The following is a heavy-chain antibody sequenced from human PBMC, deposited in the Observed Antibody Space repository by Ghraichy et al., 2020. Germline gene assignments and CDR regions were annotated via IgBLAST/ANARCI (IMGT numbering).Heavy chain of an antibody. D-gene: IGHD5-18*01. CDR2: VNHSGST. CDR1: GGSFSGTYY. V-gene: IGHV4-34*01. CDR3: TWTRGYTYDLHP. J-gene: IGHJ5*02. Sequence: SETLSLTCAVYGGSFSGTYYWNWIRQSPGKGLEWIVEVNHSGSTTYNPSLESRVTMSVDTSKNQFSLSLSSVTAADTAVYYCTWTRGYTYDLHPWGQGTPVTVSS.